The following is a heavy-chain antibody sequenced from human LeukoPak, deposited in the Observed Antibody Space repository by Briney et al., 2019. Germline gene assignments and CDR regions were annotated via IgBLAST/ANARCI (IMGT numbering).Heavy chain of an antibody. V-gene: IGHV5-51*01. J-gene: IGHJ4*02. CDR3: AREQQLVLFDY. CDR1: AYSFTTYW. D-gene: IGHD1-1*01. CDR2: IFPGDSNT. Sequence: GESLKISCKGSAYSFTTYWIGWVRQVPGKGLEWMGIIFPGDSNTRYSPSFQGQVTISADKSVNTAYLQWSSLKASDTAIYYCAREQQLVLFDYWGQGALVTVSS.